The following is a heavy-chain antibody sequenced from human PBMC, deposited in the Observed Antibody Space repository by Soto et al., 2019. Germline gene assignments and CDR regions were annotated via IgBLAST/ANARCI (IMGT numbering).Heavy chain of an antibody. CDR3: AKDIDTYYDILAGPNWFDP. D-gene: IGHD3-9*01. Sequence: EVQLVESGGGLVQPGRSLRLSCAASGFTFDDYAMHWVRQAPGKGLEWVSGISWNSGSIGNADSVKGRFTISRDNAKNSLYLQMNSLRDEDTALYYCAKDIDTYYDILAGPNWFDPLGQGTLVTVSS. J-gene: IGHJ5*02. CDR1: GFTFDDYA. V-gene: IGHV3-9*01. CDR2: ISWNSGSI.